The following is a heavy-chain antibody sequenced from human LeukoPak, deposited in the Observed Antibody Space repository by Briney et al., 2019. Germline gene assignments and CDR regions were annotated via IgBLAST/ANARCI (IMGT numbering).Heavy chain of an antibody. CDR3: ARGSLWFGELRY. CDR1: GGSISSYY. V-gene: IGHV4-4*07. Sequence: PSETLSLTCTVPGGSISSYYWSWIRKPAGKGLEWIGRIYTSGSTNYNPSLKSRVTLSVDTSKNQFSLKLSSVTAADTAVYYCARGSLWFGELRYWGQGTLVTVSS. J-gene: IGHJ4*02. CDR2: IYTSGST. D-gene: IGHD3-10*01.